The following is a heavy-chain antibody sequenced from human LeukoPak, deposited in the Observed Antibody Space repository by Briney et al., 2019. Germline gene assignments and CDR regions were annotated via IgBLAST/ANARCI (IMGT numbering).Heavy chain of an antibody. V-gene: IGHV5-51*01. CDR3: ARSGKSYYYYYYMDV. D-gene: IGHD3-10*01. J-gene: IGHJ6*03. CDR1: GYRFTSYW. CDR2: IYPGDSDT. Sequence: GESLKISCKGSGYRFTSYWIGWVRQMPGKGLEWMGIIYPGDSDTRYSPSFQGQVTISADKSISTAYLQWSSLKASDTAMHYCARSGKSYYYYYYMDVWGKGTTVTVSS.